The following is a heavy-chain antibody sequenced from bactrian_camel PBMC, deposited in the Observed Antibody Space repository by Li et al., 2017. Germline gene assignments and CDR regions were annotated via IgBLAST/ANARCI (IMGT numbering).Heavy chain of an antibody. D-gene: IGHD6*01. CDR2: IYPYGGYT. CDR3: AAWLYGRSPLLPQYNY. V-gene: IGHV3S1*01. CDR1: GYVDSSVC. J-gene: IGHJ4*01. Sequence: HVQLVESGGGSVQAGGSLTLSCVASGYVDSSVCMGWFRQAPGKVREAVAAIYPYGGYTYYADSVKGRFTISQDNAKNTLYLQMNALKPEDTAMYYCAAWLYGRSPLLPQYNYWGKGTQVTVS.